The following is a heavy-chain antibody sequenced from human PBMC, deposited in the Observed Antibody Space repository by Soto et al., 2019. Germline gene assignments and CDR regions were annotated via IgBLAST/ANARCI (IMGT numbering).Heavy chain of an antibody. CDR1: GGSFSGYY. D-gene: IGHD6-19*01. Sequence: SETLSLTCAVYGGSFSGYYWSWIRQPPGKGLEWIGEINHSGSTNYNPSLKSRVTMSVDTSKNQFSLKLSSVTAADTAVYYCARDQEQWLVSYYYYGMDVWGQGTTVTVSS. J-gene: IGHJ6*02. CDR3: ARDQEQWLVSYYYYGMDV. V-gene: IGHV4-34*01. CDR2: INHSGST.